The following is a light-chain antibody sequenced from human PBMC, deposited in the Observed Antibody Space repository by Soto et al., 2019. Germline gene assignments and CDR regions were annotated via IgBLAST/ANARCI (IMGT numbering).Light chain of an antibody. CDR2: AAS. CDR1: QSISSY. CDR3: QHSYNTPRT. Sequence: DIQMTQSPSSLSASVGDRVTITCRASQSISSYLNWYQHKPGKAPKLLIYAASSLQSGVPSRFSGSGSGTEFTLTISSLQPEDFATYYCQHSYNTPRTFGGATKVEIK. J-gene: IGKJ4*01. V-gene: IGKV1-39*01.